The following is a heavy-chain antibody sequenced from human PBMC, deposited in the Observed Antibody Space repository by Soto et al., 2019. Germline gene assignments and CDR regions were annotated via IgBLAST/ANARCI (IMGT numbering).Heavy chain of an antibody. V-gene: IGHV3-48*02. CDR2: ISSSSSTI. CDR1: GFTFSSYS. J-gene: IGHJ6*02. CDR3: ARDLYSGYDYEPQDHYYYGMDV. Sequence: PGGSLRLSCAASGFTFSSYSMNWVRQAPGKGLEWVSYISSSSSTIYYADSVKGRFTISRDNAKNSLYLQMNSLRDEDTAVYYCARDLYSGYDYEPQDHYYYGMDVWGQGTTVTVSS. D-gene: IGHD5-12*01.